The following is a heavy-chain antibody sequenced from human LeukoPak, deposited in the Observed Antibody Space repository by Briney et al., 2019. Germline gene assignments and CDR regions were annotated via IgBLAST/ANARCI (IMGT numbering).Heavy chain of an antibody. V-gene: IGHV4-34*01. CDR2: INHSGST. CDR1: GGSFSGYY. Sequence: TSETLSVTCAVYGGSFSGYYWSWIRQPPGKGLEWIGEINHSGSTNYNPSLKSRVTISVDTSKNQFSLKLSSVTAADTAVYYCARTEVANLIDYWGQGTLVTVSS. J-gene: IGHJ4*02. CDR3: ARTEVANLIDY. D-gene: IGHD2-15*01.